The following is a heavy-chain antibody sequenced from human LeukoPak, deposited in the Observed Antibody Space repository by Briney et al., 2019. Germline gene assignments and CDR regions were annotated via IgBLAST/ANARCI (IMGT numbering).Heavy chain of an antibody. D-gene: IGHD3-10*01. V-gene: IGHV1-8*02. CDR3: ARGRVFPGVAPRQVWFDP. Sequence: ASVKVSCKASGYTFSSDDINWVRQAPGQSLEWMGWMNPKSGNTGYAQKFLGRVTMTRNTSISTAYMELSRLRSEDTAVYYCARGRVFPGVAPRQVWFDPWGQGTPVTVSS. J-gene: IGHJ5*02. CDR1: GYTFSSDD. CDR2: MNPKSGNT.